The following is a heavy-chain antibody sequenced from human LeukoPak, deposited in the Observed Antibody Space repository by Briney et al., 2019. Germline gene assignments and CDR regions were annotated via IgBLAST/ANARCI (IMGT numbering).Heavy chain of an antibody. J-gene: IGHJ3*02. CDR3: ASRPGYDQGGAFDI. V-gene: IGHV4-59*01. Sequence: SETLSLTCTVSGGSISSYYWSWIRQPPAKGLHWFGYIYYSGSTNYNPSLKSRVTISVDTSKNQFSLKLSSVTAADTAVYYCASRPGYDQGGAFDIWGQGTMVTVSS. D-gene: IGHD5-12*01. CDR2: IYYSGST. CDR1: GGSISSYY.